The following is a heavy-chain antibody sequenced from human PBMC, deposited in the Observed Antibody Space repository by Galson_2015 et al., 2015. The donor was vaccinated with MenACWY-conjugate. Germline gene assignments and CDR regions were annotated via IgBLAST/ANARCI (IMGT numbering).Heavy chain of an antibody. J-gene: IGHJ5*02. V-gene: IGHV6-1*01. CDR3: ARDLGAATFPAWFDP. CDR2: TYYRSKWYN. D-gene: IGHD2-15*01. CDR1: GDSVSSNSAA. Sequence: CAISGDSVSSNSAAWNWIRQSPSRGLEWLGRTYYRSKWYNDYAVSVKSRITINPDTSKNQFSLRLNSVTPEDTAVYYCARDLGAATFPAWFDPWGQGTLVTVSS.